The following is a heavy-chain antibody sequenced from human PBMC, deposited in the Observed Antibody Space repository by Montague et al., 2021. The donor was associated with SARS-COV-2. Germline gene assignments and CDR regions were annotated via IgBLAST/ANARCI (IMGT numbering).Heavy chain of an antibody. V-gene: IGHV4-61*09. J-gene: IGHJ5*02. Sequence: TLSLTCTVSGGSVSSRSHFWSWIRQPAGKGLEWIGHIYATGSAKYNPSLESRVTISVDTSNNQSSLRLNSVTAADTAVYYCTRVVVVVPASPAPTLFDPWGQGILVTVSS. D-gene: IGHD2-15*01. CDR3: TRVVVVVPASPAPTLFDP. CDR2: IYATGSA. CDR1: GGSVSSRSHF.